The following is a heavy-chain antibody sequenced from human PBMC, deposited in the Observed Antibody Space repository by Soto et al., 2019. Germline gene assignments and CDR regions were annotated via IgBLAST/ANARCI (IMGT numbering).Heavy chain of an antibody. CDR1: GFTFSSYA. Sequence: PGGSLRLSCAASGFTFSSYAMSWVRQAPGKGLEWVSAISGSGGSTYYADSVKGRFTISRDNSKNTLYLQMNSLRAEDTAVYYCAKDESRELEPNAFDYRGPGTLVTVSS. D-gene: IGHD6-13*01. CDR2: ISGSGGST. J-gene: IGHJ4*02. CDR3: AKDESRELEPNAFDY. V-gene: IGHV3-23*01.